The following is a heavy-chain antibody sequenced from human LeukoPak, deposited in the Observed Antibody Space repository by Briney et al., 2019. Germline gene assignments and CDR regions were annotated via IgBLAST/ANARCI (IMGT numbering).Heavy chain of an antibody. J-gene: IGHJ6*04. CDR2: INHSGST. Sequence: SETLSLTCAVYGGSFSGYYWSWIRQPPGKGLEWIGEINHSGSTNYNPSLKSRVTISVDTSKNQFSLKLSSVTAADTAVYYCARGRITMVRGVIITSHYYYGMDVWGKGTTVTVS. V-gene: IGHV4-34*01. CDR1: GGSFSGYY. D-gene: IGHD3-10*01. CDR3: ARGRITMVRGVIITSHYYYGMDV.